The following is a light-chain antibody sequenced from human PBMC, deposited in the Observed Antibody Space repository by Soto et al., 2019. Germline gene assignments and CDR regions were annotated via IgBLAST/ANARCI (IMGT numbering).Light chain of an antibody. CDR3: SSYTSSSTPEV. CDR1: SSDVGGYNY. V-gene: IGLV2-14*01. J-gene: IGLJ2*01. Sequence: QPASVSGSPGQSITISCTGTSSDVGGYNYVSWYQQHPGKAPKLMIYDVSNRPSGVSNRFSGSKSGNTASLTISGLQAEDEADYYCSSYTSSSTPEVFGGGTKLTVL. CDR2: DVS.